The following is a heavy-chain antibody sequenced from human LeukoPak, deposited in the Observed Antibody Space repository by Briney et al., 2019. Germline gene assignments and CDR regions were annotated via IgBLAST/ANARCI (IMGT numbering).Heavy chain of an antibody. J-gene: IGHJ4*02. V-gene: IGHV3-23*01. Sequence: GGSLRLSCAASGFTFDDYGMSWVRQAPGKGLDWVSSISDTGDYKHYADSVRGRFTISRDISKNTLYLQMSSLRAEDTGVYYCAKSFGPVIAAAGTGADWGQGTPVTVSS. CDR1: GFTFDDYG. CDR2: ISDTGDYK. D-gene: IGHD6-13*01. CDR3: AKSFGPVIAAAGTGAD.